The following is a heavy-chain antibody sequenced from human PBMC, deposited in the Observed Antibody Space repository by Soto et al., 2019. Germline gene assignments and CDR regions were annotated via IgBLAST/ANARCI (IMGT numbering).Heavy chain of an antibody. J-gene: IGHJ3*02. CDR2: ISYDGSNK. Sequence: VAVISYDGSNKYYADSVKGRFTISRDNSKNTLYLQMNSLRAEDTAVYYCAREGTWELRTFDAFDIWGQGTMVTVSS. CDR3: AREGTWELRTFDAFDI. D-gene: IGHD1-26*01. V-gene: IGHV3-30-3*01.